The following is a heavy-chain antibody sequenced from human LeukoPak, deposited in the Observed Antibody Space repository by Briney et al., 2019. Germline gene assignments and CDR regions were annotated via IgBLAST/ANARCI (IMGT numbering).Heavy chain of an antibody. CDR2: IKQDGSEK. Sequence: GGSLRLSCAASGFTFSSYWMSWVRQAPGKGLERVANIKQDGSEKYYVDSVKGRFTISRDNAKNSLYLQMNSLRAEDTAVYYCARADTAMVRIKDEYFQHWGQGTLVTVSS. J-gene: IGHJ1*01. CDR1: GFTFSSYW. CDR3: ARADTAMVRIKDEYFQH. V-gene: IGHV3-7*03. D-gene: IGHD5-18*01.